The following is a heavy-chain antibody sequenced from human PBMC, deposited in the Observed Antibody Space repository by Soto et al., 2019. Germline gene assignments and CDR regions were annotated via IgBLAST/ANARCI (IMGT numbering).Heavy chain of an antibody. J-gene: IGHJ6*02. D-gene: IGHD6-6*01. Sequence: PSETLSLTCTVSGGSVSSGSYYWSWIRQPPGKGLEWIGYIYYSGSTNYNPSLKSRVTISVDTSKNQFSLKLSSVTAADTAVYYCARDWSSSSWGYYYYYYGMDVWGQGTTVTVSS. CDR3: ARDWSSSSWGYYYYYYGMDV. CDR1: GGSVSSGSYY. CDR2: IYYSGST. V-gene: IGHV4-61*01.